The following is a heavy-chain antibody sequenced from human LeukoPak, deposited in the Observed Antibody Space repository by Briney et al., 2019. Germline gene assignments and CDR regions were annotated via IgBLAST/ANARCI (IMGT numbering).Heavy chain of an antibody. CDR1: GFTFSSYA. D-gene: IGHD6-19*01. J-gene: IGHJ4*02. CDR2: ISGSGGST. V-gene: IGHV3-23*01. CDR3: AKPPLAPRAVAGT. Sequence: GGSLRLSCAASGFTFSSYAMSWVRQAPGKGLEWVSAISGSGGSTYYADSVKDRFTISRDNSKNTLYLQMNSLRAEDTAVYYCAKPPLAPRAVAGTWGQGTLVTVSS.